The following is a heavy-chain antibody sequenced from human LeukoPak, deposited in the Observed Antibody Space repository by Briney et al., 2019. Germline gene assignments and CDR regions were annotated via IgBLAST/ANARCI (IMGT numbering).Heavy chain of an antibody. CDR3: ARDVGAGDY. CDR2: IKQDGSEK. J-gene: IGHJ4*02. V-gene: IGHV3-7*01. D-gene: IGHD1-26*01. Sequence: GGSLRLSCAASGFAFSSYWMTWVRQAPGKGLEWVANIKQDGSEKYYVDSVKGRFTISRDNARNSLYLQMNSLRVEDSAVYYCARDVGAGDYWGQGTLVTVSS. CDR1: GFAFSSYW.